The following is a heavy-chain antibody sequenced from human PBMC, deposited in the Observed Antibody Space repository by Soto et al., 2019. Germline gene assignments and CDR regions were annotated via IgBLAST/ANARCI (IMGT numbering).Heavy chain of an antibody. CDR2: INRDGGST. V-gene: IGHV3-20*04. J-gene: IGHJ4*02. Sequence: GGSLRLSCAASGFPFDDYGMSWVRQAPGKGLEWVSGINRDGGSTGYADSVKGRFTISRDNDKNSLYLQMNSLRAEDTAFYYCARAPGYYGDFFDFWGQGTLVTVSS. D-gene: IGHD4-17*01. CDR1: GFPFDDYG. CDR3: ARAPGYYGDFFDF.